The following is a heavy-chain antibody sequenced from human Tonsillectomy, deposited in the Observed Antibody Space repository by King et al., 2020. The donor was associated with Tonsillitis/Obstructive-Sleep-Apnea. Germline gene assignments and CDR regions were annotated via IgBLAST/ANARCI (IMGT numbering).Heavy chain of an antibody. J-gene: IGHJ5*02. CDR1: GGSITSYY. D-gene: IGHD1-14*01. CDR3: ARQYNPYNWFDP. CDR2: IYYSGTT. V-gene: IGHV4-59*08. Sequence: VQLQESGPGLVKPSETLSLTCTVSGGSITSYYWSWIRQPPGKGLEWIGYIYYSGTTKYNPSLKSRVTISVDTSMDQFSLKLSSMTAADTAVYYCARQYNPYNWFDPWGQGTLVTVSS.